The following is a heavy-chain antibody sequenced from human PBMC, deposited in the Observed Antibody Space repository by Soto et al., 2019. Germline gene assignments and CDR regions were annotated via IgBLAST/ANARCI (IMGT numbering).Heavy chain of an antibody. Sequence: QVQLQESGPGLVKPSETLSLTCTVSGGSSSSYYWSWIRQPPGKGLEWNGYIYYSGSTNYNPSLKSRVTISVDTSKNQFSLKLSSVTAADTAVYYCARRYGYSFDYWGQGTLVTVSS. J-gene: IGHJ4*02. CDR1: GGSSSSYY. D-gene: IGHD1-20*01. CDR3: ARRYGYSFDY. CDR2: IYYSGST. V-gene: IGHV4-59*08.